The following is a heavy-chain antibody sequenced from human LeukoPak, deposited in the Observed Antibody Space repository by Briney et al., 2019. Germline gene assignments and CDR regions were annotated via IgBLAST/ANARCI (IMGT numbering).Heavy chain of an antibody. CDR1: GASISPYY. CDR3: ARGGRVGDYAPFDY. Sequence: SETLSLTCTVSGASISPYYWSWIRQPPGKGLEWIGYIYYSGSTNYNPSLKSRVTISLVTSKNQFSLNLNSVTAADTAVYYCARGGRVGDYAPFDYWGQGTLVTVSS. CDR2: IYYSGST. D-gene: IGHD3-16*01. V-gene: IGHV4-59*12. J-gene: IGHJ4*02.